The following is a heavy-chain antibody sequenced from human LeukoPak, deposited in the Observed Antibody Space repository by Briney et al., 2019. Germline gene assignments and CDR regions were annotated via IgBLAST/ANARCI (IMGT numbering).Heavy chain of an antibody. D-gene: IGHD3-9*01. Sequence: GGSLRLSCAASGFTFSSYAMSWVRQAPGKGLEWVSSISSSSSYIYYADSVKGRFTISRDNAKNSLYLQMNSLRAEDTAVYYCARHDILTGYPSFDYWGQGTLVTVSS. CDR2: ISSSSSYI. V-gene: IGHV3-21*01. J-gene: IGHJ4*02. CDR3: ARHDILTGYPSFDY. CDR1: GFTFSSYA.